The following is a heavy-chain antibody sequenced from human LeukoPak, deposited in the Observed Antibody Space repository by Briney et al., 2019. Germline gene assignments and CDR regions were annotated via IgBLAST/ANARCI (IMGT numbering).Heavy chain of an antibody. Sequence: GGSLRLSCAASGFTFDDHAMHWVRQAPGKGLEWVSGISWNSGSMGYADSVKGRFTISRDNAKNSLYLQMNSLRAEDTALYYCAKDSGDSSGYHFDYWGQGTLVTVSS. CDR3: AKDSGDSSGYHFDY. CDR2: ISWNSGSM. J-gene: IGHJ4*02. D-gene: IGHD3-22*01. CDR1: GFTFDDHA. V-gene: IGHV3-9*01.